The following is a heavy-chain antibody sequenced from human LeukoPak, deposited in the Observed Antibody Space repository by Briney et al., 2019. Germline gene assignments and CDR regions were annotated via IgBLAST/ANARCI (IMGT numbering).Heavy chain of an antibody. J-gene: IGHJ4*02. Sequence: SGTLSLTCAVSGGSISSSNWWSWVRQPPGKGLEWIGEIYHSGTTNYNPSLKSRVTISVDKSKNQFSLKLSSVTAADTAVYYCTRRDYYGSGSYPLDYWGQGTLVTVSS. V-gene: IGHV4-4*02. D-gene: IGHD3-10*01. CDR2: IYHSGTT. CDR3: TRRDYYGSGSYPLDY. CDR1: GGSISSSNW.